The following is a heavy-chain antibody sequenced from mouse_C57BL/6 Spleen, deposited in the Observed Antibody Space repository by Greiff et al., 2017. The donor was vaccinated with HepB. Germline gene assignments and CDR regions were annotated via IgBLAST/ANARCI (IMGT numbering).Heavy chain of an antibody. CDR1: GFTFSSYG. Sequence: EVQLVESGGDLVKPGGSLKLSCAASGFTFSSYGMSWVRQTPDKRLEWVATISSGGSYTYYPDSVKGRFTISRDNAKNALYLQMSSLKSEDTAMYYCARQRGYYFDYWGQGTTLTVSS. J-gene: IGHJ2*01. CDR3: ARQRGYYFDY. V-gene: IGHV5-6*01. CDR2: ISSGGSYT.